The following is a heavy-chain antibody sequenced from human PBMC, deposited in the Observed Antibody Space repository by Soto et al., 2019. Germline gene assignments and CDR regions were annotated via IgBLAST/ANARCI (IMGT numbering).Heavy chain of an antibody. Sequence: ASVKVSCKVSGYTLTELSMHWVRQAPGKGLEWMGGFDPEDGETIYAQKFQGRVTLTEDTSTDTAYMELSSLRSEDTAVYYCATEQWLVLGTNWFDPWGQGTLVTVSS. CDR2: FDPEDGET. D-gene: IGHD6-19*01. J-gene: IGHJ5*02. V-gene: IGHV1-24*01. CDR1: GYTLTELS. CDR3: ATEQWLVLGTNWFDP.